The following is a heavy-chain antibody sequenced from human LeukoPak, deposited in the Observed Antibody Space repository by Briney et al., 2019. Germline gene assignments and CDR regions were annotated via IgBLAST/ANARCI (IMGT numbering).Heavy chain of an antibody. CDR2: INHSGST. D-gene: IGHD6-6*01. Sequence: KPSETLSLTCAVYGGSFSGYYWSWIRQPPGKGLEWIGEINHSGSTNYNPSLKSRVTISVDTSKNQFSLKLSSVTAADTAVYYCARRSSIALPYWGQGTLVTVSS. V-gene: IGHV4-34*01. J-gene: IGHJ4*02. CDR1: GGSFSGYY. CDR3: ARRSSIALPY.